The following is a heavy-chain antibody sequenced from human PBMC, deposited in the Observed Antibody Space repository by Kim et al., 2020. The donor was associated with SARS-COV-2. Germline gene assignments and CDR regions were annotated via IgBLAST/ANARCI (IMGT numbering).Heavy chain of an antibody. J-gene: IGHJ6*02. V-gene: IGHV3-15*01. CDR1: GFTFSNAR. Sequence: GGSLRLSCAASGFTFSNARMSWVRQAPGKGLEWVGRIKSKTDGGTTDYAAPVKGRFTISRDDSKNTLYLQMNSLKTEDTAVYYCTTDKLLLLYYYYYGMDVWGQGTTVTVSS. CDR3: TTDKLLLLYYYYYGMDV. D-gene: IGHD2-15*01. CDR2: IKSKTDGGTT.